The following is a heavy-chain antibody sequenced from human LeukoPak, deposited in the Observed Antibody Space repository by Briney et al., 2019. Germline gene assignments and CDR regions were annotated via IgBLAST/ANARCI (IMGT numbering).Heavy chain of an antibody. CDR2: IKSKTDGGTT. J-gene: IGHJ4*02. D-gene: IGHD2-15*01. Sequence: GRSLRLSCAASGFTFSSYGMHWVRQAPGKGLEWVGRIKSKTDGGTTDYAAPVKGRFSISRDDSKNTLYLQMNTVKTEDTAVYYCTTKRRSCSGGSCPPGYWGQGTLVTVSS. V-gene: IGHV3-15*01. CDR1: GFTFSSYG. CDR3: TTKRRSCSGGSCPPGY.